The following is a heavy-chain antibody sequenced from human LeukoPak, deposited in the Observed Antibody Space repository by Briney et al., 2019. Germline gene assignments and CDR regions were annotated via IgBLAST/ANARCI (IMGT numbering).Heavy chain of an antibody. CDR3: ARELPDIVAPDAFDI. V-gene: IGHV1-69*05. D-gene: IGHD5-12*01. CDR1: GGTFSSYA. CDR2: IIPIFGTA. Sequence: SVKVSCKASGGTFSSYAISWVRQAPGQGLEWMGRIIPIFGTANYAQKFQGRVTITTDESTTTAYMELSSLRSEDTAVYYCARELPDIVAPDAFDIWGQGTMVTVSS. J-gene: IGHJ3*02.